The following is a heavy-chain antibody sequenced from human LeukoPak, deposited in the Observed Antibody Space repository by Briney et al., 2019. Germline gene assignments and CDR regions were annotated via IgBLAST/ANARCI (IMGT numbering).Heavy chain of an antibody. CDR3: ARKGGLFDY. CDR2: IYYNGST. D-gene: IGHD2-15*01. J-gene: IGHJ4*02. Sequence: SETLSLTCTVSGGSIRYYYWSWIRQSPGKGLEWIGYIYYNGSTNYNPTLKSRVTISVDMSKNQFSLKMSSVTAADTAVYYCARKGGLFDYWGQGRLVTVSS. V-gene: IGHV4-59*01. CDR1: GGSIRYYY.